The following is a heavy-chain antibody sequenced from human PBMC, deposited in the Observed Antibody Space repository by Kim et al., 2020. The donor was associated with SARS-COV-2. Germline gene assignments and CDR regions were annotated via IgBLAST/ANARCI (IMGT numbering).Heavy chain of an antibody. V-gene: IGHV5-51*01. CDR2: IYPGDSDT. D-gene: IGHD6-13*01. J-gene: IGHJ6*02. CDR3: ATGIAAAGYYYYGMDV. CDR1: GYSFTSYW. Sequence: GESLKISCKGSGYSFTSYWIGWVRQMPGKGLEWMGIIYPGDSDTRYSPSFQGQVTIPADKSISTAYLQWSSLKASDTAMYYCATGIAAAGYYYYGMDVWGQGTTVTVSS.